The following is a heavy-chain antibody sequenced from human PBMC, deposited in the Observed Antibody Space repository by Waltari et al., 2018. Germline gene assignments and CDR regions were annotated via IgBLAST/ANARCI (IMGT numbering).Heavy chain of an antibody. J-gene: IGHJ6*02. Sequence: QVQLQESGPGLVKPSETLSLTCTVSGGSISSYYWSWIRQPAGKGLGWIGRIYTSGSTNYNPSLKSRVTMSVDTSKNQFSLKLSSVTAADTAVYYCAREDIVVVPAAIRGGDYYYGMDVWGQGTTVTVSS. D-gene: IGHD2-2*02. V-gene: IGHV4-4*07. CDR2: IYTSGST. CDR1: GGSISSYY. CDR3: AREDIVVVPAAIRGGDYYYGMDV.